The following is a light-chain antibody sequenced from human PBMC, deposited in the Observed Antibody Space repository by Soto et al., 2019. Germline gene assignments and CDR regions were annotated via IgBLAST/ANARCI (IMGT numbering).Light chain of an antibody. CDR1: QSITNR. Sequence: DIQMPQSPYTLSASGGDSVAITCRASQSITNRLAWYQLKPGKAPKVLIYDALNLESGVPSRFSGSGYGTEFTLTIRSLQPDDFATYCCQHYGGMWTFGQGTKVDIK. V-gene: IGKV1-5*01. CDR2: DAL. J-gene: IGKJ1*01. CDR3: QHYGGMWT.